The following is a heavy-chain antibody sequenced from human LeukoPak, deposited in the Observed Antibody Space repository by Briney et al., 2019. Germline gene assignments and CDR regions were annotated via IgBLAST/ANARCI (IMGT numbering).Heavy chain of an antibody. CDR1: GGSIRGYY. J-gene: IGHJ4*02. CDR2: VYYSGST. CDR3: AKYDSGWFYFDF. V-gene: IGHV4-59*01. D-gene: IGHD6-19*01. Sequence: SETLSLTCTVSGGSIRGYYWTWVREPPGPGLEGVGYVYYSGSTNYNPSLKSRVTISVDTSINQFFLNLSSVTAADTAVYYCAKYDSGWFYFDFWGQGTLVTLCS.